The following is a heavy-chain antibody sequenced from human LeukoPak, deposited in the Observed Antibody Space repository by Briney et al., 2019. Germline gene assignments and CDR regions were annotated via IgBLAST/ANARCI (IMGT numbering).Heavy chain of an antibody. CDR2: ISSSSSTI. V-gene: IGHV3-48*01. Sequence: GGSLRLSCAASGFTFSSYSMNWVRQAPGKGLEWVSYISSSSSTIYYADSVKGRFTISRDNSRNTLFLQMNSLRAEDTAVYYCAKNYASGRGVPYAMDVWGQGTTVTVAS. CDR1: GFTFSSYS. D-gene: IGHD3-10*01. J-gene: IGHJ6*02. CDR3: AKNYASGRGVPYAMDV.